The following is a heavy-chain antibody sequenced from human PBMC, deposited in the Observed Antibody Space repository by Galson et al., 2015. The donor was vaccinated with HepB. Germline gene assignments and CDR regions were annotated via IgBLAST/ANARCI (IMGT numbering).Heavy chain of an antibody. J-gene: IGHJ5*02. CDR3: AREVWSGYSTMFDP. CDR2: INAGNGNT. V-gene: IGHV1-3*01. CDR1: GYTFTSYA. Sequence: SVKVSCKASGYTFTSYAMHWVRQAPGQRLEWMGWINAGNGNTKYSQKFQGRVTITRDTSASTAYMELSSLRSEDTAVYYCAREVWSGYSTMFDPWGQGTLVTVSS. D-gene: IGHD3-3*01.